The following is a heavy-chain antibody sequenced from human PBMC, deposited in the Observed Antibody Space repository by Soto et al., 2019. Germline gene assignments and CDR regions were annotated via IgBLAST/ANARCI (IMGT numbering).Heavy chain of an antibody. CDR1: GFTFSSYS. CDR3: ARDRSSGWREVWFDP. D-gene: IGHD6-19*01. J-gene: IGHJ5*02. Sequence: EVQLVESGGGPVKPGGSLRLSCAASGFTFSSYSMNWVRQAPGKGLEWVSSISSSSSYIYYADSVKGRFTISRDNAKNSLYLQMNSLRAEDTAVYYCARDRSSGWREVWFDPWGQGTLVTVSS. CDR2: ISSSSSYI. V-gene: IGHV3-21*01.